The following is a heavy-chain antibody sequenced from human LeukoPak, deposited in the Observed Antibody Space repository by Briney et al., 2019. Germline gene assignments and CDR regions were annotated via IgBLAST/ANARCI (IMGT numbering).Heavy chain of an antibody. Sequence: SETLSLTRTVSGGSISSYYWSWIRQPPGKGLEWIGYIYYSGSTNYNPSLKSRVTISVDTSKNQFSLKLSSVTAADTAVYYCARAYYYGSGSYYNRWGQGTLVTVSS. J-gene: IGHJ4*02. CDR3: ARAYYYGSGSYYNR. V-gene: IGHV4-59*01. CDR1: GGSISSYY. CDR2: IYYSGST. D-gene: IGHD3-10*01.